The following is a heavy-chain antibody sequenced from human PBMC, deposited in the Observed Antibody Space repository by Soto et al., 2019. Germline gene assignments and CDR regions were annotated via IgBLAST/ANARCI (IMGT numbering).Heavy chain of an antibody. CDR1: GGTFSSYT. J-gene: IGHJ4*02. Sequence: SVKVSCKASGGTFSSYTISWVRQAPGQGLEWMGRIIPILGIANYAQKFQGRVTITADKSTSTAYMELSSLRSEDTAVYYCARDEVGYYYGSGSYLVYWGQGTLVTVSS. D-gene: IGHD3-10*01. V-gene: IGHV1-69*04. CDR3: ARDEVGYYYGSGSYLVY. CDR2: IIPILGIA.